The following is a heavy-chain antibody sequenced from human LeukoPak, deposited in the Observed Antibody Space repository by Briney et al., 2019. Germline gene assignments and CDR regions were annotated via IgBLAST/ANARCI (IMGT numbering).Heavy chain of an antibody. CDR1: GYTFINYT. J-gene: IGHJ4*02. CDR2: INAGNRNT. Sequence: ASVKVSCKASGYTFINYTMHWVRQAPGQRLEWMGWINAGNRNTKYSQKFQGGVTITRDTSATIAYMELSSLRSEDTAVYYCARSARSEAADYWGQGTLVTVSS. CDR3: ARSARSEAADY. V-gene: IGHV1-3*01.